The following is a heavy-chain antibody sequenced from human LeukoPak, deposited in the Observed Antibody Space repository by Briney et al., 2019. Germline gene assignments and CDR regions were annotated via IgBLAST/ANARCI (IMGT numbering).Heavy chain of an antibody. CDR1: GGSISSGDYC. D-gene: IGHD3-22*01. V-gene: IGHV4-30-4*08. Sequence: SETLSLTCTVSGGSISSGDYCWSWIRQPPGKGLEWIGYIYYSGSTYYNPSLKSRVTISVDTSKNQFSLKLSSVTAADTAVYYCAREKYYYDSSGYYPPLYYFDYWGQGTLVTVSS. J-gene: IGHJ4*02. CDR3: AREKYYYDSSGYYPPLYYFDY. CDR2: IYYSGST.